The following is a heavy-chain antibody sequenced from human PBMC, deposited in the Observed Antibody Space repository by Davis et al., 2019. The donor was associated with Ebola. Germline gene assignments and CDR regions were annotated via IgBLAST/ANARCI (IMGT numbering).Heavy chain of an antibody. CDR3: AKRWEGRYFDY. V-gene: IGHV3-23*01. CDR1: GFTFSSYW. D-gene: IGHD1-26*01. CDR2: ISGSGDST. Sequence: GESLKISCAASGFTFSSYWMSWVRQAPGKGLEWVSSISGSGDSTYYVGSVKGRFTISRDNSKNTLYLQMNTLRAEDTAVFYCAKRWEGRYFDYWGQGTLVTVSS. J-gene: IGHJ4*02.